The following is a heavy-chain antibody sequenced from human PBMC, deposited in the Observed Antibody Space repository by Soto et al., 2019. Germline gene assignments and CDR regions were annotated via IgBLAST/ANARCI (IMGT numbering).Heavy chain of an antibody. Sequence: KPSETLSLTCTVSGGSISSGGYYWSWIRQHPGKGLEWIGYIYYSGSTYYNPSLKSRVTISVDTSKSQFSLKLSSVTAADTAVYYCARLXHLTGYLGYYYYYGMDVWGQGTTVTVSS. J-gene: IGHJ6*02. D-gene: IGHD3-9*01. CDR2: IYYSGST. CDR1: GGSISSGGYY. CDR3: ARLXHLTGYLGYYYYYGMDV. V-gene: IGHV4-31*03.